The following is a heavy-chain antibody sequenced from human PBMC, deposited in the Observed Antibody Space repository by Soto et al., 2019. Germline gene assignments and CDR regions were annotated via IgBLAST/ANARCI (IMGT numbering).Heavy chain of an antibody. Sequence: ASVKVSCKTSGYSFTAYGISWVRQAPGQGLEWMGWISCYNGKTKYAQKVQGRVTMTTDTSTSTAYMEVRSLRSDDTAIYYCARDAPPPELRFLEWHNYDYNGMDVWGQGTTVTVS. V-gene: IGHV1-18*01. CDR3: ARDAPPPELRFLEWHNYDYNGMDV. J-gene: IGHJ6*02. D-gene: IGHD3-3*01. CDR1: GYSFTAYG. CDR2: ISCYNGKT.